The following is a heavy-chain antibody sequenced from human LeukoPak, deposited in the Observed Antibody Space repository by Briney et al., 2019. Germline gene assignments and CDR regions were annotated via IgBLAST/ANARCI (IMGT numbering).Heavy chain of an antibody. J-gene: IGHJ4*02. CDR2: ISSSGSTI. D-gene: IGHD2-2*01. CDR3: AREGDCSSTSCYVLDY. CDR1: GFTFSSYE. V-gene: IGHV3-48*03. Sequence: GGSLRLSCAASGFTFSSYEMNWVRQAPGEGLEWVSYISSSGSTIYYADSVKGRFTISRDNAKNSLYLQMNSLRAEDTAVYYCAREGDCSSTSCYVLDYWGQGTLVTVSS.